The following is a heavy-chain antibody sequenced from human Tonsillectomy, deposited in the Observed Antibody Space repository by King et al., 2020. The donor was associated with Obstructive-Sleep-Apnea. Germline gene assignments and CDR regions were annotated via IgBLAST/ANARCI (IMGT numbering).Heavy chain of an antibody. J-gene: IGHJ5*02. CDR2: IRGSGGST. D-gene: IGHD3-3*01. CDR3: AKDPYDFWSGLGNWFDP. Sequence: VQLVESGGGLVQPGGSLRLSCAASGFTFSSYAMSWVRQAPGKGLEWVSAIRGSGGSTYYADSVKGRFTISRDNSKNTLYLQMNSLRAEDTAVYYCAKDPYDFWSGLGNWFDPWGQGTLVTVSS. CDR1: GFTFSSYA. V-gene: IGHV3-23*04.